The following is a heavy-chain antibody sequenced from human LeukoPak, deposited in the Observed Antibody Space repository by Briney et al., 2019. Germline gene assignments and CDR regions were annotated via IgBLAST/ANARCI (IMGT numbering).Heavy chain of an antibody. CDR3: ARHRCSSAPRWFDP. CDR1: GGSISSSSYY. J-gene: IGHJ5*02. Sequence: PSETLSLTCTVSGGSISSSSYYWGWIRQPPGKGLEWIGSIYYSGSTYYNPSLKSRVTISVDTSKNQFSLKLSSVTAADTAVYYCARHRCSSAPRWFDPWGQGTLVTVSS. CDR2: IYYSGST. D-gene: IGHD2-2*01. V-gene: IGHV4-39*01.